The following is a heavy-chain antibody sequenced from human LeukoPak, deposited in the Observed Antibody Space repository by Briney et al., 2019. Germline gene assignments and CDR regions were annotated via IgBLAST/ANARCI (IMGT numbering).Heavy chain of an antibody. Sequence: GGSLRLSCAASGFIFSNYAMHWLRQAPGKGLEWVAVISYDGSNKYYADSVKGRFTISRDNSKNTLYLQMNSLRAEDTAVYYCARGLEWLDYWGQGTLVTVSS. CDR1: GFIFSNYA. CDR2: ISYDGSNK. D-gene: IGHD3-3*01. V-gene: IGHV3-30*04. CDR3: ARGLEWLDY. J-gene: IGHJ4*02.